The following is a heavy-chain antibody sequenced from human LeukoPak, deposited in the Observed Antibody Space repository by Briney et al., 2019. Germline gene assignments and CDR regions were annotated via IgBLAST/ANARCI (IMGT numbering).Heavy chain of an antibody. CDR1: GFTFSGYS. Sequence: GGSLRLSCAASGFTFSGYSMNWVRQAPGKGLEWVASIKQDGSEKYYVDSVKGRFTISRDNAKNSLYLQMNSLRAEDTAVYYCARGHSSSPNWFDPWGQGTLVTVSS. D-gene: IGHD6-13*01. CDR3: ARGHSSSPNWFDP. J-gene: IGHJ5*02. CDR2: IKQDGSEK. V-gene: IGHV3-7*04.